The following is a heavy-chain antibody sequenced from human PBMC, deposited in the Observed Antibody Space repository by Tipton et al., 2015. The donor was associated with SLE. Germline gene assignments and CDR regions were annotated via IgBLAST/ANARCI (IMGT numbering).Heavy chain of an antibody. CDR2: ISGGGGST. CDR3: AKFEKTTDFYLDS. J-gene: IGHJ4*02. D-gene: IGHD1/OR15-1a*01. V-gene: IGHV3-23*01. Sequence: SGFTFSSYALSWVRRAPGMGLEWVSAISGGGGSTYYADFVKGRFSISIDKSKKTLFLQMNSLRVDDTATYYCAKFEKTTDFYLDSWGQGTLVSVSS. CDR1: GFTFSSYA.